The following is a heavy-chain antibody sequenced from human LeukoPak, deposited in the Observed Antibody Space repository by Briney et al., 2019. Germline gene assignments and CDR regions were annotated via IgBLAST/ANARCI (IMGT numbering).Heavy chain of an antibody. CDR3: ARGTAMGGDFDY. D-gene: IGHD5-18*01. CDR2: INHSGST. CDR1: GGSFSGYY. J-gene: IGHJ4*02. V-gene: IGHV4-34*01. Sequence: PSETLSLTCAVYGGSFSGYYWSWIRQPPGKGLEWIGEINHSGSTNYNPSLKSRVTISVDTPKNQFSLKLSSVTAADTAVYYCARGTAMGGDFDYWGQGTLVTVSS.